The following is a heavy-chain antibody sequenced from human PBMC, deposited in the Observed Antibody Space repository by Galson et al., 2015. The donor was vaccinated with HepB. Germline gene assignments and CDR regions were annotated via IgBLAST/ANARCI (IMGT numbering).Heavy chain of an antibody. CDR2: ISDSGSII. CDR1: GVSGVTFSDHY. V-gene: IGHV3-11*01. J-gene: IGHJ5*02. CDR3: ARAPLGWFDP. Sequence: SLRLSCAASGVSGVTFSDHYMNWIRQAPGKELEWVSYISDSGSIIYYADSVKGRFTISRDNAKNSLYLQMNSLRVEDTAVYYCARAPLGWFDPWGQGTLVTVSS.